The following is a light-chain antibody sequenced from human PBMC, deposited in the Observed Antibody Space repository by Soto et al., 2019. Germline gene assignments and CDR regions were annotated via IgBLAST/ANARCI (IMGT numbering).Light chain of an antibody. V-gene: IGKV3-15*01. CDR1: QDVLTN. J-gene: IGKJ1*01. Sequence: EIAMTQTPATLSVSPGERATLSCKASQDVLTNLAWYQQKPGQSPRLLIYRASTRATGVPARFSGSGSGTEFTLTISSLQSEDFAVYYCQEYNNWPKMFGEGTKVDIK. CDR3: QEYNNWPKM. CDR2: RAS.